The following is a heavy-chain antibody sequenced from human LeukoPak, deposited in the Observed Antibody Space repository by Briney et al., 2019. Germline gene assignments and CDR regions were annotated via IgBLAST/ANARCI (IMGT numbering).Heavy chain of an antibody. CDR1: GFTFNSYW. V-gene: IGHV3-7*01. D-gene: IGHD3-10*01. CDR3: ARDVYYGSGSPTVDY. Sequence: GGSLRLSCAASGFTFNSYWMSWVRQAPGKGLEWVANIKQDGSEKYYVDSVKGRFTISRDNAKNSLYLRMNSLRAEDTAVYYCARDVYYGSGSPTVDYWGQGTLVTVSS. J-gene: IGHJ4*02. CDR2: IKQDGSEK.